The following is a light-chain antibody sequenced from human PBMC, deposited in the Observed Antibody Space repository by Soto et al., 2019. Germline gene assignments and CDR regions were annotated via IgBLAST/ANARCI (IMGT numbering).Light chain of an antibody. CDR1: QSVSSN. V-gene: IGKV3D-15*01. CDR3: QQRDIWPWT. CDR2: GAS. Sequence: EIVMTQSPAPLSVSPGERATLSCMASQSVSSNLAWYQQKPGQAPRLLIYGASTRATGIPARFSGSGSGTDCTLTISSLEPEDFAVYYCQQRDIWPWTFGQGTKVDI. J-gene: IGKJ1*01.